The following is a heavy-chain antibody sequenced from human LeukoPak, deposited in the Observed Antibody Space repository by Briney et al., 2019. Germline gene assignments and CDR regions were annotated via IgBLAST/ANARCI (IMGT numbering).Heavy chain of an antibody. J-gene: IGHJ6*02. CDR2: ISSSSSTI. Sequence: GGSLRLSCAASGFTFSSYSMNWVRQAPGKGLEWVSYISSSSSTIYYADSVKGRFTISRDNVKNSLYLQMNSLRAEDTAVYYCARDLYDFWKGYGMDVWGQGTTVTVSS. V-gene: IGHV3-48*01. D-gene: IGHD3-3*01. CDR1: GFTFSSYS. CDR3: ARDLYDFWKGYGMDV.